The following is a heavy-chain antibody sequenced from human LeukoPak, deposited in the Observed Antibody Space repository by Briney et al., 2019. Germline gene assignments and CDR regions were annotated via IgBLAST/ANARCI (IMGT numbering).Heavy chain of an antibody. CDR2: FNPNSGGT. J-gene: IGHJ4*02. Sequence: ASVKVSCKASGYTFTAYYIHWVRQAPGQGLEWMGWFNPNSGGTNYAQEFQGRVTMTRDTSISTAYMELSRLRSDDTAVYYCATDFYRGRQFDYWGQGTLVTVSS. CDR1: GYTFTAYY. CDR3: ATDFYRGRQFDY. D-gene: IGHD2/OR15-2a*01. V-gene: IGHV1-2*02.